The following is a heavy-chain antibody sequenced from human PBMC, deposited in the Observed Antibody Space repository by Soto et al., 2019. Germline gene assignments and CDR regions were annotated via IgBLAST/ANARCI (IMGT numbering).Heavy chain of an antibody. J-gene: IGHJ3*02. CDR3: ARHRISQTRHDAFDI. V-gene: IGHV4-61*05. CDR1: GDSINSSNFY. CDR2: IYYSGST. D-gene: IGHD2-2*01. Sequence: SETLSLTCSVSGDSINSSNFYWSWIRQPPGKGLEWIGYIYYSGSTNYNPSLKSRVTISVDTSKNQFSLKLSSVTAADTAVYYCARHRISQTRHDAFDIWGQGTMVTVSS.